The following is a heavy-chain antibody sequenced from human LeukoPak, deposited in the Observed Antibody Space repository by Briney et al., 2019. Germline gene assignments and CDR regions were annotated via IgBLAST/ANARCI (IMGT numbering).Heavy chain of an antibody. CDR2: ISSSGGYT. V-gene: IGHV3-23*01. CDR3: AKVEGIRCSGGSCYSSYFDY. Sequence: GGSLRLSCAASGFTFSNYAISWVRQAPGKGLEWVSTISSSGGYTFYTDSVKGRFTISRDNSRNTVFLQTNSLRAEDTAIYYCAKVEGIRCSGGSCYSSYFDYWGQGILVTVSS. J-gene: IGHJ4*02. CDR1: GFTFSNYA. D-gene: IGHD2-15*01.